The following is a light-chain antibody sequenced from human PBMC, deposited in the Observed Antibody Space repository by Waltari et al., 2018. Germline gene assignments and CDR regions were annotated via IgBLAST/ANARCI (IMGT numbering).Light chain of an antibody. CDR2: EVS. J-gene: IGLJ1*01. CDR1: SSDVGGYNY. V-gene: IGLV2-14*01. CDR3: SSYTSSSPLYV. Sequence: QSALTQPASVSGSPGQSITISCTGTSSDVGGYNYASWYQHHPGKAPKLMIYEVSNRPSGVSDRFSGSKSGNTASLTISGLQAEDEADYYCSSYTSSSPLYVFGTGTKVTVL.